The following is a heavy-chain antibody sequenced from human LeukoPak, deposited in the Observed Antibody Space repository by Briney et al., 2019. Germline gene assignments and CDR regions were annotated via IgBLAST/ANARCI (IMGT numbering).Heavy chain of an antibody. V-gene: IGHV3-23*01. CDR2: ISNSGGRT. Sequence: GGSLRLSCTASGFSLSGYWMSWVRQAPGKGLEWVSSISNSGGRTFYTDSVKGRFTISRDNSKITLYLQMNSLRAEDTAVYYCAKSYNGYESKPDYWGQGTLVTVSS. J-gene: IGHJ4*02. CDR1: GFSLSGYW. CDR3: AKSYNGYESKPDY. D-gene: IGHD5-12*01.